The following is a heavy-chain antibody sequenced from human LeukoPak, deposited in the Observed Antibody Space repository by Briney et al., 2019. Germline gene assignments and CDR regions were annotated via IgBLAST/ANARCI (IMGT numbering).Heavy chain of an antibody. V-gene: IGHV1-2*02. CDR2: INPNSGGT. D-gene: IGHD4-17*01. CDR3: ARGVSGDYSVIGY. CDR1: GYTFTGYY. J-gene: IGHJ4*02. Sequence: ASVKVSCKASGYTFTGYYIHWVRQAPGQGLEWMACINPNSGGTNYAQKFQGRVTMTMDTSISTAYMELSRLRSDDTAVYYCARGVSGDYSVIGYWSQGTLVTVSS.